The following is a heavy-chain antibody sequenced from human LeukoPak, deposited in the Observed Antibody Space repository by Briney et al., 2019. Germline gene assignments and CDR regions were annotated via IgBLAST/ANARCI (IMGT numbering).Heavy chain of an antibody. J-gene: IGHJ5*02. CDR2: IKQDGSEK. Sequence: PGGSLRLSCAASGFTFSSYWMSWVRQAPGKGLEWVANIKQDGSEKYYVDSVKGRFTISRDNAKNSLYLQMNSLRAEDTAVYYCARADSKTIFGVVIMGPFDPWGQGTLVIVSS. CDR3: ARADSKTIFGVVIMGPFDP. D-gene: IGHD3-3*01. CDR1: GFTFSSYW. V-gene: IGHV3-7*01.